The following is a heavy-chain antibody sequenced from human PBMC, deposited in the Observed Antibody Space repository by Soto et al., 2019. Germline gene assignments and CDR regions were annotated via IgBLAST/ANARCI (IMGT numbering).Heavy chain of an antibody. CDR1: GESISSGGYY. CDR2: IYDSESA. Sequence: QVQLQESGPGLVKASQTLSLICSVSGESISSGGYYWSWIRHHPGKGLEWIGYIYDSESAYYNPSLKGRVTISIDTSKNHFAMKLSSVTAADTAVYYCARASSSSSAADYWGQGTLITVSS. CDR3: ARASSSSSAADY. J-gene: IGHJ4*02. V-gene: IGHV4-31*03. D-gene: IGHD6-6*01.